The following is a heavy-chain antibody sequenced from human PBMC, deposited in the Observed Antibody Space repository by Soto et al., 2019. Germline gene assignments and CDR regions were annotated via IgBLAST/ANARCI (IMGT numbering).Heavy chain of an antibody. J-gene: IGHJ6*02. CDR2: ISGSDNNT. CDR3: APMVV. CDR1: GFTFSSYA. Sequence: GGSLRLSCEASGFTFSSYAMSWVRQAPGKGLEWVSAISGSDNNTYYADSVKGRFTISRDNSKNTLYLQMSSLRADATAVYYCAPMVVWGQGTTVTVSS. V-gene: IGHV3-23*01.